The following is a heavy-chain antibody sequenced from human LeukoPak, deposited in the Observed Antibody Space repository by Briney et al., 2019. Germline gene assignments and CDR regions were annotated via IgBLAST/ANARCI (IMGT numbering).Heavy chain of an antibody. CDR1: GFTFSSYS. CDR3: ARDSTYYYDSGSSGPHYFDN. Sequence: PGGSLRLSCAASGFTFSSYSMNWVRQAPGKGLEWVAVIWYDGSNKYYADSVKGRFTISRDNSKNTLYLQLNSLRPEDTAVYYCARDSTYYYDSGSSGPHYFDNWGQGTLVTVSS. D-gene: IGHD3-10*01. CDR2: IWYDGSNK. J-gene: IGHJ4*02. V-gene: IGHV3-33*08.